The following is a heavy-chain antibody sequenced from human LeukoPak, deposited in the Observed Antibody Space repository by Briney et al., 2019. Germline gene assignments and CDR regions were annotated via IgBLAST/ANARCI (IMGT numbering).Heavy chain of an antibody. CDR2: ISAYNGNT. V-gene: IGHV1-18*04. D-gene: IGHD6-13*01. CDR1: GYTFTNYG. CDR3: ARDPLPYSSSWYYFDY. J-gene: IGHJ4*02. Sequence: ASVKVSCKASGYTFTNYGISWVRQAPGQGLEWMGWISAYNGNTNYAQKLLGRVTMTTDTSTSTAYMELRSLRSDDTAVYYCARDPLPYSSSWYYFDYWGQGTLVTVSS.